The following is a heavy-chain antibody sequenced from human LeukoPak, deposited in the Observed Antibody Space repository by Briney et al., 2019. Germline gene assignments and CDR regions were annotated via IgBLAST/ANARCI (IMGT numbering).Heavy chain of an antibody. CDR1: GGSISSSSYY. D-gene: IGHD2-15*01. V-gene: IGHV4-39*01. CDR3: ARLGYCSGGSCYRLAYYYYYMDV. Sequence: SETLSLTCTVSGGSISSSSYYWGWNRQPPGKGLEWIGSIYYSGSTYYNPSLKSRVTISVDTSKNQFSLKLSSVTAADTAVYYWARLGYCSGGSCYRLAYYYYYMDVWGKGTTVTVSS. CDR2: IYYSGST. J-gene: IGHJ6*03.